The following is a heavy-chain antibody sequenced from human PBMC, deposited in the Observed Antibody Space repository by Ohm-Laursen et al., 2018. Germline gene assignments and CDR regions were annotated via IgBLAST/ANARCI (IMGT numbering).Heavy chain of an antibody. V-gene: IGHV3-30*18. CDR1: GFTFSSYG. CDR3: AKDGVSKNGIWEYFDY. CDR2: ISKDGSNT. D-gene: IGHD1-26*01. Sequence: SLRLSCAASGFTFSSYGMHWVRQAPGKGLEWMAGISKDGSNTYYGHSVEGRFTIPRDNSRNTLYLQMNSLRDDDTAVYFCAKDGVSKNGIWEYFDYWGRGTLVTVSS. J-gene: IGHJ4*02.